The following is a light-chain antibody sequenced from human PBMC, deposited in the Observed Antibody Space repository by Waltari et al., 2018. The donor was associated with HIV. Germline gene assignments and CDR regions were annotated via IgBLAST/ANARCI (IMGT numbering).Light chain of an antibody. Sequence: QSVLTQPPSVSGAPGQRVTISCTGSSSTIGAGYDVHWYQQLPGTAPKLLIYDNKKRPSGILDRCSGSKSGTSATLGITGLQTGDEADYYCGTWDSSLSAVVFGGGTKLTVL. CDR2: DNK. CDR3: GTWDSSLSAVV. J-gene: IGLJ2*01. V-gene: IGLV1-51*01. CDR1: SSTIGAGYD.